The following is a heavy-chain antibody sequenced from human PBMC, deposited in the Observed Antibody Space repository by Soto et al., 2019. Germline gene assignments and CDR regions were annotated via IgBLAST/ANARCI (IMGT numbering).Heavy chain of an antibody. V-gene: IGHV4-31*03. CDR1: GGSISSGGYC. J-gene: IGHJ5*02. CDR2: IYHGGTT. CDR3: TSVRGTQLRGGSDP. Sequence: QVQLQESGPGLVKPSQTLSLTCTVSGGSISSGGYCWSWIRQHPGRGLEWSGYIYHGGTTHYTPSLRGRVTIAVDASKSQFSRKLSSVTAADTAEYECTSVRGTQLRGGSDPWGQGTLVTFS. D-gene: IGHD2-2*01.